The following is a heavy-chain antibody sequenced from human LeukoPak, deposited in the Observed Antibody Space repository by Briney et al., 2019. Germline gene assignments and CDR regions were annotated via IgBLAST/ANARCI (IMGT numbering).Heavy chain of an antibody. J-gene: IGHJ4*02. CDR1: GFTVSRNY. CDR2: ISSSSTYI. D-gene: IGHD1-1*01. V-gene: IGHV3-21*01. Sequence: PGGSLRLSCAASGFTVSRNYMSWVRQAPGKGLEWVSSISSSSTYIYYADSVKGRFTISRDNAKNSLYLQMNSLRAEDTAFYYCAREAYNAFDYWARGTLVTVSS. CDR3: AREAYNAFDY.